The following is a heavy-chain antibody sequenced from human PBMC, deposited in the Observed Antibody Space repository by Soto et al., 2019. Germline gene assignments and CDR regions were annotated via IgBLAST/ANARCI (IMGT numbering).Heavy chain of an antibody. CDR1: GDSIKNNW. CDR2: IYQTGTI. Sequence: QVQVQESGPGLVKPSGTLSLTCVVSGDSIKNNWWSWVRQPPGKGLEWIGEIYQTGTINYNPSLRSRVTISVDKSKNQLSLKVDSVTAADTAVYYCVRGNDNNDFWNKWSLEPGGQGTLVTVSS. V-gene: IGHV4-4*02. D-gene: IGHD3-3*01. J-gene: IGHJ5*02. CDR3: VRGNDNNDFWNKWSLEP.